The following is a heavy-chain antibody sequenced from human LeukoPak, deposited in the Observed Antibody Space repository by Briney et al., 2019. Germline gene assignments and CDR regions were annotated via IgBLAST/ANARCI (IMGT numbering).Heavy chain of an antibody. D-gene: IGHD6-6*01. CDR2: ISGSGGVT. V-gene: IGHV3-23*01. CDR1: GFTFSSHA. J-gene: IGHJ6*03. Sequence: GGSLRLSCVGSGFTFSSHAMSWVRQAPGKGLEWVSGISGSGGVTYYADSVKGRFTISRDNSKNTLYLQMNSLRAEDTAVYYCARDGIAAPTSGEAYYYYYYMDVWGKGTTVTVSS. CDR3: ARDGIAAPTSGEAYYYYYYMDV.